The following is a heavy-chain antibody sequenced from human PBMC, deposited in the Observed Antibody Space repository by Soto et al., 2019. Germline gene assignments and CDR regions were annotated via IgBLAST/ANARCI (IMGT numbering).Heavy chain of an antibody. CDR1: GGGNLRDYR. D-gene: IGHD3-22*01. CDR2: IIPKLGSA. Sequence: SVKVSCKASGGGNLRDYRTTWVRRAPGQGLEWMGVIIPKLGSANYAQNFQGRVTITADESTNTVYMELRSLRSDDTAVYYCAMDGGASQWFMDVWGQGTTVIVSS. V-gene: IGHV1-69*13. J-gene: IGHJ6*02. CDR3: AMDGGASQWFMDV.